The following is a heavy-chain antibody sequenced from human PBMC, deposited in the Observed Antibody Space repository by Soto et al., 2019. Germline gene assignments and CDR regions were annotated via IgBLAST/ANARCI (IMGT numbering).Heavy chain of an antibody. D-gene: IGHD3-10*01. J-gene: IGHJ5*02. CDR2: IYYSGST. CDR3: ARVESEGTMVRGVIITRRWFDP. V-gene: IGHV4-30-4*01. Sequence: PSETLSLTCTVSGGSISSGDYYWSWIRQPPGKGLEWIGYIYYSGSTYYNQSLKSRVTISVDTSKNQFSLKLSSVTAADTAVYYCARVESEGTMVRGVIITRRWFDPWGQGTLVTVSS. CDR1: GGSISSGDYY.